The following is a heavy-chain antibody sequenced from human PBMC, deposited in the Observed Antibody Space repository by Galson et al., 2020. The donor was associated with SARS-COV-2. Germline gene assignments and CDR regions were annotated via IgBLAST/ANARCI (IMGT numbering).Heavy chain of an antibody. Sequence: GESLKISCVASGFNLSPFGINWVRQAPGKGLEWVAGISHDENKKFYTDSVKGRFTVSRDNSKKTLYLQMNSLRAEDTAIYYCARLITSVGHYGMDVWGQGTTVTVSS. CDR2: ISHDENKK. V-gene: IGHV3-30*03. CDR1: GFNLSPFG. D-gene: IGHD1-20*01. CDR3: ARLITSVGHYGMDV. J-gene: IGHJ6*02.